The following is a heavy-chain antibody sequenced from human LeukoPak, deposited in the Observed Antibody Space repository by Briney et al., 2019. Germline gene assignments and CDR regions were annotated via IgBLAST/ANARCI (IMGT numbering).Heavy chain of an antibody. V-gene: IGHV1-46*01. J-gene: IGHJ6*03. CDR1: GYTFTSYY. Sequence: ASVKVSCKASGYTFTSYYMHWVRQAPGQGLEWMGIINPSGGSTSYAQKFQGRVTMTRDMSTSTVYMELGSLRSEDTAVYYCARDRSGLDYYGSGSYYNGYYYYYMDVWGKGTTVTVSS. CDR3: ARDRSGLDYYGSGSYYNGYYYYYMDV. D-gene: IGHD3-10*01. CDR2: INPSGGST.